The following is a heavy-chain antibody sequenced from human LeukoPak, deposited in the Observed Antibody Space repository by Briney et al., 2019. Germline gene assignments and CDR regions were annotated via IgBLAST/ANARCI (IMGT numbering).Heavy chain of an antibody. CDR1: GFTFSSYA. CDR2: ISGSGGST. Sequence: PGGSLRLSCAASGFTFSSYAMSWVRQAPGKGLEWVSAISGSGGSTYYADSVKGRFTISRDNSKNTPYLQMNSLRAEDTAVYYCAKGGLYYYDSSGYYHLDYWGQGTLVTVSS. D-gene: IGHD3-22*01. V-gene: IGHV3-23*01. CDR3: AKGGLYYYDSSGYYHLDY. J-gene: IGHJ4*02.